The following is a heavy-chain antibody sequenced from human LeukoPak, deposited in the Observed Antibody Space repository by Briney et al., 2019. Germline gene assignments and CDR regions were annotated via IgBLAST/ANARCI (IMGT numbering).Heavy chain of an antibody. CDR1: GFTFSNYA. J-gene: IGHJ4*02. CDR3: ARVRIGAPYYFDY. D-gene: IGHD3-3*01. Sequence: SGGSLRLSCVASGFTFSNYAMHWVRLAPGKGLEWVAVISYDGSKKDYADSVKGRFTISRDNFKHTLYLQMNSLRTEDTAVYYCARVRIGAPYYFDYWGQGTLVTVSS. V-gene: IGHV3-30*04. CDR2: ISYDGSKK.